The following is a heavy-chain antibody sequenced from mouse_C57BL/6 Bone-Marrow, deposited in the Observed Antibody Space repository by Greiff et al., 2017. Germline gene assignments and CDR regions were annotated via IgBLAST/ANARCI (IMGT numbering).Heavy chain of an antibody. CDR1: GYAFTNYL. V-gene: IGHV1-54*01. J-gene: IGHJ4*01. Sequence: VQLQESGAELVRPGTSVKVFCKASGYAFTNYLIEWVKQRPGQGLEWIGVINPGSGGTNYNEKFKGKATLTADKSSSTAYMQLSSLTSEDSAVYFCARKYYYAMDYWGQGTSVTVSS. CDR2: INPGSGGT. CDR3: ARKYYYAMDY.